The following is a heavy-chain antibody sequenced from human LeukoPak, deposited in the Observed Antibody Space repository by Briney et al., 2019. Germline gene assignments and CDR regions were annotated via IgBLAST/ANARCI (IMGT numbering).Heavy chain of an antibody. J-gene: IGHJ5*02. D-gene: IGHD6-6*01. V-gene: IGHV4-34*01. CDR2: INHSGST. CDR3: ARRRFIAARRWFDP. Sequence: HPSETLSLTCAVYGGSFSGYYWSWIRQPPGKGLGWIGEINHSGSTNYNPSLKSRVTISVDTSKNQFSLKLSSVTAADTAVYYCARRRFIAARRWFDPWGQGTLVTVSS. CDR1: GGSFSGYY.